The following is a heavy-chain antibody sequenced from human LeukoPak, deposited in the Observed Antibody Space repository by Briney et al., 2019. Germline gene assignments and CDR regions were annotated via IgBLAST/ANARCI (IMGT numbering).Heavy chain of an antibody. D-gene: IGHD3-22*01. CDR3: VRLRRNSDTSGFYYYYDY. CDR2: ISVRSNYI. J-gene: IGHJ4*02. Sequence: GGSLRLSCAASGYTFSSYSINWVRQAPGKGLEWVSSISVRSNYIYYADSVRGRFSISRDDARDSLYLQMNSLRAEDTVVYYCVRLRRNSDTSGFYYYYDYWGQGTLVTVSS. CDR1: GYTFSSYS. V-gene: IGHV3-21*01.